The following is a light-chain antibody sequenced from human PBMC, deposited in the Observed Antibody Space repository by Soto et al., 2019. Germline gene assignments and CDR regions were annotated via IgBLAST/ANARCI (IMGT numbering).Light chain of an antibody. Sequence: ENVLTQSPGTLSLSPGERATLSCRASQSVRNRYLAWYQQRPGQTPRILIYHASNRATAVPDRFSGSGAGSDFTLTISRLEPEDFAVYYCQQYGDSPLTFGGGNKVEIK. CDR3: QQYGDSPLT. V-gene: IGKV3-20*01. CDR1: QSVRNRY. CDR2: HAS. J-gene: IGKJ4*01.